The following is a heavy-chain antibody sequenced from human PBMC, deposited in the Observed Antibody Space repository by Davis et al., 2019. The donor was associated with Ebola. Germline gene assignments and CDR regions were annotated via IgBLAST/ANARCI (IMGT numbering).Heavy chain of an antibody. D-gene: IGHD4-17*01. Sequence: GGSLRLSCAASGFTFSSYSMNWVRQAPGHGLELVSSISSSSRYIYYADSVKGRFTISRDNSKNTLYLQMKSLKAEDTAVYYCARDRFTVTTTHKNYYYYGMDVWGQGTTVTVSS. CDR3: ARDRFTVTTTHKNYYYYGMDV. J-gene: IGHJ6*02. V-gene: IGHV3-21*04. CDR2: ISSSSRYI. CDR1: GFTFSSYS.